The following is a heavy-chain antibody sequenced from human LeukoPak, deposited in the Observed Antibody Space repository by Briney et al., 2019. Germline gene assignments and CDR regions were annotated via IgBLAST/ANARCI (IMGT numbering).Heavy chain of an antibody. V-gene: IGHV3-33*01. CDR3: ASDAAVAAYCGGDCYLDY. J-gene: IGHJ4*02. D-gene: IGHD2-21*02. CDR2: IWYDGSKK. CDR1: GFTFSSYG. Sequence: GRSLTLSCPASGFTFSSYGMHWVRPAPGKGLGWVAVIWYDGSKKNYADSVKGRFTISRDNSKNTMYLQMNSLRAEDTAVYYCASDAAVAAYCGGDCYLDYWGERTLVTVSS.